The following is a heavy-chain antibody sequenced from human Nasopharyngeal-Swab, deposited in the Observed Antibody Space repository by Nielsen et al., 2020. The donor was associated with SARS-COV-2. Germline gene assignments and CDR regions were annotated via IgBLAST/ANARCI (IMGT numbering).Heavy chain of an antibody. CDR1: GFTFDDYA. Sequence: SLKISCAASGFTFDDYAMHWVRHAPGKGLEWVSGLSWNSGSIGYADSVKGRFTISRDNAKNSLYLQMNSLRAEDTALYYCAKDMAYYYGMDVWGQRTTVTVSS. V-gene: IGHV3-9*01. CDR2: LSWNSGSI. CDR3: AKDMAYYYGMDV. J-gene: IGHJ6*02.